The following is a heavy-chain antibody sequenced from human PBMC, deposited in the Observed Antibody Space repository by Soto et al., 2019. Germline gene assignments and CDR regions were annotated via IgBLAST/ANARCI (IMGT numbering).Heavy chain of an antibody. CDR2: IYWDDDK. V-gene: IGHV2-5*02. D-gene: IGHD4-17*01. CDR1: GFSLSTSGVG. J-gene: IGHJ3*02. CDR3: AHRRRDGGFDI. Sequence: KESGPTLVKPRQTLTLTCTFSGFSLSTSGVGVGWIRQPPGKALEWLALIYWDDDKRYSPSLKSRLTITKDTSKNQVVLTMTNIDPVDTATYYYAHRRRDGGFDIWGQGTMVTVSS.